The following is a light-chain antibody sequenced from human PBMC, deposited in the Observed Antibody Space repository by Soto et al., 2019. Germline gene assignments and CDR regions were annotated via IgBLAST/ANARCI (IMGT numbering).Light chain of an antibody. J-gene: IGKJ2*01. V-gene: IGKV1-5*01. CDR3: QQYNSYLYT. Sequence: DIQMTPAPATLSTSIGDRVTITCRASQSISSWLAWYQQKPGKAPKLLIYDASSLESGVPSRFSGSGSGTEFTLTISSLQTDDFATYYWQQYNSYLYTFGQGT. CDR1: QSISSW. CDR2: DAS.